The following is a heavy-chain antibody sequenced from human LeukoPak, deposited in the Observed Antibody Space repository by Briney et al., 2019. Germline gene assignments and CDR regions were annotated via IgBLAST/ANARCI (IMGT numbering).Heavy chain of an antibody. V-gene: IGHV3-11*01. Sequence: GGSLRFSCAASGSTFSDYYMSWIRQAPGKGLEWVSYISSSGSTIYYADSVKGRFTISRDNAKNSLYLQMNSLRAEDTAVYYCARSGGSFKPTYYMDVWGKGTTVTVSS. D-gene: IGHD5-12*01. J-gene: IGHJ6*03. CDR2: ISSSGSTI. CDR1: GSTFSDYY. CDR3: ARSGGSFKPTYYMDV.